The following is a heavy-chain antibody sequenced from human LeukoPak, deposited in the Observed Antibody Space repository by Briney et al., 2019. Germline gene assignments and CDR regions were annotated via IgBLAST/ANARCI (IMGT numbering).Heavy chain of an antibody. CDR1: GFTFSSYE. D-gene: IGHD1-20*01. V-gene: IGHV3-48*03. J-gene: IGHJ3*02. CDR3: ARDMVLNWNPDAFDI. CDR2: ISSSGSSI. Sequence: PGGSLRLSCAASGFTFSSYEMNWVRQAPGKGLEWVSYISSSGSSIYYADSVKGRFTISRDNAKNSLYLQMNSLRAEDTAVYYCARDMVLNWNPDAFDIWGQGTMVTVSS.